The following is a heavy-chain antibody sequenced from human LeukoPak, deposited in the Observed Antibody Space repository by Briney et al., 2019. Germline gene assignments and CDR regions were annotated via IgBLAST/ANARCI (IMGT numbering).Heavy chain of an antibody. D-gene: IGHD3-3*01. Sequence: GGSLRLSCAASGFTFSSYSMNWVRQAPGKWLEWVSSISSSSSYIYYADSVKGRFTISRDNAKNSLYLQMNSLRAEDTAVYYCAGGPFWSGYPNAFDIWGQGTMVTVSS. CDR2: ISSSSSYI. CDR1: GFTFSSYS. CDR3: AGGPFWSGYPNAFDI. J-gene: IGHJ3*02. V-gene: IGHV3-21*01.